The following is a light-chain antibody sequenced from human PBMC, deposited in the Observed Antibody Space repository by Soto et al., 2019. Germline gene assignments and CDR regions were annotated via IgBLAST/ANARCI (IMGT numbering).Light chain of an antibody. J-gene: IGKJ4*01. CDR2: GAS. Sequence: EIVMTQSPATLSVSPGERATLSCRASQSVSSNLAWYQQRPGQAPRLLIYGASTRATGIPARFSGSGSGTEFTLTISSLQSEDFAFYYCQQFNNRQLTFGGGTKVDIK. CDR3: QQFNNRQLT. CDR1: QSVSSN. V-gene: IGKV3-15*01.